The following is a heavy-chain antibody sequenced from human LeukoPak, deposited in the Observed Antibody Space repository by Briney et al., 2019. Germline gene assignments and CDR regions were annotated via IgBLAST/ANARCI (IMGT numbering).Heavy chain of an antibody. CDR1: GYTFTGCY. V-gene: IGHV1-2*02. J-gene: IGHJ4*02. D-gene: IGHD6-6*01. CDR2: INPNSGGT. CDR3: ARGTGRGSIAARSSDFDY. Sequence: GASVKVSCKASGYTFTGCYMHWVRQAPGQGLEWMGWINPNSGGTNYAQKFQGRVTMTRDTSISTAYMELSRLRSDDTAVYYCARGTGRGSIAARSSDFDYWGQGTLVTVSS.